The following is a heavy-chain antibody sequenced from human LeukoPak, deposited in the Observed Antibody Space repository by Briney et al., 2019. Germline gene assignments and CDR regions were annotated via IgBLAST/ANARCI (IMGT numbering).Heavy chain of an antibody. J-gene: IGHJ6*03. CDR1: GYTFTGYY. CDR3: ARDAVIRGIAAAGDAYYYYYYMDV. D-gene: IGHD6-13*01. V-gene: IGHV1-2*02. CDR2: INPNRGGT. Sequence: ASVKVSCKASGYTFTGYYMHWVRQAPGQGLEWMGWINPNRGGTNYAQKFQGRVTMTRDTSISTAYMELSRLRSDDTAVYYCARDAVIRGIAAAGDAYYYYYYMDVWGKGTTVTVSS.